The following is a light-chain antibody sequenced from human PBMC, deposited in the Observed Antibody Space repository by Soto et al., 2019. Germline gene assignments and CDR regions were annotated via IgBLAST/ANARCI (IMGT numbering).Light chain of an antibody. Sequence: QAVLTQPASVSGSPGQSITISCTGTSSDVGGYNYVSWCQQHPGKAPKLMIYEVNNRPSGVSNRFSGSKSGNTASLTISGLRAEDEANYYCSSYTSSSTVVFGGGTKLTVL. CDR1: SSDVGGYNY. J-gene: IGLJ2*01. CDR3: SSYTSSSTVV. V-gene: IGLV2-14*01. CDR2: EVN.